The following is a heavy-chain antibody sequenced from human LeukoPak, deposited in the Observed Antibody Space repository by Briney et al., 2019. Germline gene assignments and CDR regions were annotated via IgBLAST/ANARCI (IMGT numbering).Heavy chain of an antibody. Sequence: SETLSLTCTVSGGSISSYYWSWIRQPPGKGLEWIGYIYYSGSTNYNPSLKSRVTISVDTSKNQFSLKLSSVTAADTAVYYCARDDSSGWYPDIWGQGTVVTVSS. CDR1: GGSISSYY. J-gene: IGHJ3*02. CDR3: ARDDSSGWYPDI. D-gene: IGHD6-19*01. V-gene: IGHV4-59*01. CDR2: IYYSGST.